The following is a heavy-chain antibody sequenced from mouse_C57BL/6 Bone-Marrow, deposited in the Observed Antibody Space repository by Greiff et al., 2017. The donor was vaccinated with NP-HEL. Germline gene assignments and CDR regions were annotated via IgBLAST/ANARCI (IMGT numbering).Heavy chain of an antibody. CDR3: ARDGELDWYFDV. V-gene: IGHV5-16*01. J-gene: IGHJ1*03. D-gene: IGHD4-1*01. CDR2: INYDGSST. CDR1: GFTFSDYY. Sequence: EVQVVESEGGLVQPGSSMKLSCTASGFTFSDYYMAWVRQVPEKGLEWVANINYDGSSTYYLDSLKSRFIISRDNAKNILYLQMSSLKSEDTATYYCARDGELDWYFDVWGTGTTVTVSS.